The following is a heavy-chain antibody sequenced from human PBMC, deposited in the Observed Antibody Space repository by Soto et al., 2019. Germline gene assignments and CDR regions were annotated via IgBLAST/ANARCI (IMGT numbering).Heavy chain of an antibody. D-gene: IGHD3-10*01. CDR1: GGSISSGGYY. J-gene: IGHJ6*03. CDR2: IYYSGST. V-gene: IGHV4-31*03. Sequence: QVQLQESGPGLVKPSQTLSLTCTVSGGSISSGGYYWSWIRQHPGKGLEWIGYIYYSGSTYYNPSLRRRVTISVDTSKNQFSLKLSSVTAADTAVYYCAREGYYGSGSYSHYYYYMDVWGKGTTVTVSS. CDR3: AREGYYGSGSYSHYYYYMDV.